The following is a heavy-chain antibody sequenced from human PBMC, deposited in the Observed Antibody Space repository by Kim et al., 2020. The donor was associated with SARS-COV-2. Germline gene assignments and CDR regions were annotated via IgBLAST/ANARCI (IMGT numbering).Heavy chain of an antibody. CDR1: GFTFSSYW. Sequence: GGSLRLSCVASGFTFSSYWMHWVHQAPGKGLVWVSRVNSDESSTSYADSVKGRFTISRDNARNTLYLQMNSLRAEDTAVYYCASLSTGYVWDKFDYWGQGNLATVSS. CDR2: VNSDESST. J-gene: IGHJ4*02. CDR3: ASLSTGYVWDKFDY. V-gene: IGHV3-74*01. D-gene: IGHD3-16*01.